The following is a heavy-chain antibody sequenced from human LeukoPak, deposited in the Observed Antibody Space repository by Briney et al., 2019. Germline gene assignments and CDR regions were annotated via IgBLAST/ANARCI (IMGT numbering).Heavy chain of an antibody. CDR2: IYYSGST. CDR3: ARSIQLWPHSTFDY. CDR1: GGSISSSTHY. D-gene: IGHD5-18*01. J-gene: IGHJ4*02. Sequence: SETLSLTCTVSGGSISSSTHYWGWIRQPPGKGLEWIGNIYYSGSTYYNPSLKSPVTISVDTSKNQFSLKLSSVTAADTAVYYCARSIQLWPHSTFDYWGQGTLVTVSS. V-gene: IGHV4-39*07.